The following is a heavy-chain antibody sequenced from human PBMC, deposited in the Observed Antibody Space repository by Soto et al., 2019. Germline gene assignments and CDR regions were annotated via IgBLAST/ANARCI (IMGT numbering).Heavy chain of an antibody. CDR2: TKGDGTST. V-gene: IGHV3-74*01. CDR1: GFTFSDHW. Sequence: GGSLRLSCAASGFTFSDHWMHWVRQAPGKGLVWVSYTKGDGTSTRYADSVKGRFTISSDSAKSTLYLQMNSLRAEDTAVYYCARNGTWSSYDYWGQGALVPVSS. CDR3: ARNGTWSSYDY. D-gene: IGHD6-13*01. J-gene: IGHJ4*02.